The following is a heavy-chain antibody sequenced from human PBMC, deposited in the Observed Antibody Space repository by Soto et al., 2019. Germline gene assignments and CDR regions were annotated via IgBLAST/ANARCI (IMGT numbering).Heavy chain of an antibody. J-gene: IGHJ6*02. CDR1: GGTFSSYT. V-gene: IGHV1-69*02. CDR2: IIPILGIA. Sequence: QVQLVQSGAEVKKPGSSVKVSCKASGGTFSSYTISWVRQAPGQGLEWMGRIIPILGIANYAQKFQGRVTITADKSTSTAYMELSSLRSEDTAVYYCAGYHPSMVRGGSFYYYYGMDVWGQGTTVTVSS. CDR3: AGYHPSMVRGGSFYYYYGMDV. D-gene: IGHD3-10*01.